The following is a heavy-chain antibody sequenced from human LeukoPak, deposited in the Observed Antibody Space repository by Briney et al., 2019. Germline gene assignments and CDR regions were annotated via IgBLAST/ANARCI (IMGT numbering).Heavy chain of an antibody. CDR1: GYALTELS. CDR3: AGDVLVSGGSYYHGF. D-gene: IGHD3-10*01. CDR2: VDPKDGET. V-gene: IGHV1-24*01. J-gene: IGHJ4*02. Sequence: GASVKVSCKASGYALTELSIHWVRQAPGKGFEWMGGVDPKDGETIYAQNFQDRVTVTDDRYTDTSYMELSGLTSEDTALYYCAGDVLVSGGSYYHGFWGQGTLVTVSS.